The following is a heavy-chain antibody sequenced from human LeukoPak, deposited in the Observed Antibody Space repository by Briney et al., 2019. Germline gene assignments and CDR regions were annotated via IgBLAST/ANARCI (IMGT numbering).Heavy chain of an antibody. V-gene: IGHV3-48*01. J-gene: IGHJ4*02. CDR1: GFTFSTYS. CDR3: ATAEDAAAY. CDR2: ISTIASVV. D-gene: IGHD2-15*01. Sequence: GGSLRLSCAPSGFTFSTYSMNWVRQAPGKGLEWVSHISTIASVVFYADSVKGRFTISRDNARSSLFLQMNSLTVEDAAVYNCATAEDAAAYWGQGTLVTVSS.